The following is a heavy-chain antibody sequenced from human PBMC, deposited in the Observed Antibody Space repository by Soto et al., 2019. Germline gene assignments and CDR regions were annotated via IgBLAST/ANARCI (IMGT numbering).Heavy chain of an antibody. D-gene: IGHD1-26*01. J-gene: IGHJ4*02. CDR1: GVTVSSNY. CDR2: MYSGGST. CDR3: EGQQVGATRGGFDY. V-gene: IGHV3-66*04. Sequence: EVQLVESGGGLVQPGGSLRLSCAASGVTVSSNYMSWVRQAPGKGLERVSVMYSGGSTYYADSVKGRFTISRDNSKNTLRLQMNLLNADDTAVYYCEGQQVGATRGGFDYRGQRILVSVSA.